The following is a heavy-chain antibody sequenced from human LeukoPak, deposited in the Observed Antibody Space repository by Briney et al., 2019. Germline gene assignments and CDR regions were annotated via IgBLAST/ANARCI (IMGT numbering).Heavy chain of an antibody. CDR2: ISGSGGST. J-gene: IGHJ4*02. CDR1: GFTFSSYV. D-gene: IGHD3-22*01. V-gene: IGHV3-23*01. Sequence: GGSLRLSCAASGFTFSSYVMSWVRQAPGKGLEWVSAISGSGGSTYYADSVKGRFTISRDNSKNTLYLQMNSLRAEDTAVYYCAKSSYYYDSSGYYYGTYYFDYWGQGTLVSVSS. CDR3: AKSSYYYDSSGYYYGTYYFDY.